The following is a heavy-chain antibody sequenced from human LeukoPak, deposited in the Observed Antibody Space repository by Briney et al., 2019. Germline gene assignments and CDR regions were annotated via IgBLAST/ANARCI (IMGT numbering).Heavy chain of an antibody. CDR2: INHSGST. Sequence: SETLSVTCAVYGGSFSGYYWSWIRQPPGKGLEWIGEINHSGSTNYNPSLKSRVTISVDTSKNQFSLKLSSVTAADTAVYYCARASPTFWSGYYTYYYYYMDVWGKGTTVTVSS. J-gene: IGHJ6*03. CDR1: GGSFSGYY. CDR3: ARASPTFWSGYYTYYYYYMDV. V-gene: IGHV4-34*01. D-gene: IGHD3-3*01.